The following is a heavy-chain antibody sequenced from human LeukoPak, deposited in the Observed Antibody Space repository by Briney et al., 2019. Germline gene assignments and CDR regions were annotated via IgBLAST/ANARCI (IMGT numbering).Heavy chain of an antibody. V-gene: IGHV4-59*12. CDR2: IYYSGST. D-gene: IGHD3-10*01. CDR3: ASSSITMVRGVGY. Sequence: PSETLSLTCTVSGGSIGSYYWSWIRQPPGRGLEWIGYIYYSGSTNYNPSLKSRVTISVDRSKNQFSLKLSSVTAADTAVYYCASSSITMVRGVGYWGQGTLVTVSS. J-gene: IGHJ4*02. CDR1: GGSIGSYY.